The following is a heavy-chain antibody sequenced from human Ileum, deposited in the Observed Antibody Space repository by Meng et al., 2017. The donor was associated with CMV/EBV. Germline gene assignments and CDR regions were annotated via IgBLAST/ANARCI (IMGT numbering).Heavy chain of an antibody. CDR1: GFMFSNYD. V-gene: IGHV3-72*01. Sequence: DVYLLGSGEAVVSPGGSLRLSCVASGFMFSNYDMTWVRQAPGKGLEWVGRTTHKPDNYNTQYAASVKGRFTISRYESKSSLYLQMNSLKPEDTAVYYCMVFRSGYPDWGQGTLVTVSS. CDR3: MVFRSGYPD. CDR2: TTHKPDNYNT. D-gene: IGHD3-3*01. J-gene: IGHJ4*02.